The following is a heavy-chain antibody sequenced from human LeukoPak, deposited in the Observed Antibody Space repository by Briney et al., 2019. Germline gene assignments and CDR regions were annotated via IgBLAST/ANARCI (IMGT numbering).Heavy chain of an antibody. Sequence: GGSLRLSCAASGFTFSGYAMSWVRQAPGKGLEWVSAISGSGGSTYYADSVKGRFTISRDNSKNMLYLQMNSLRAEDTAVYYCAKPRYCSGGSCYFDYWGQGTLVTVSS. V-gene: IGHV3-23*01. J-gene: IGHJ4*02. CDR3: AKPRYCSGGSCYFDY. CDR1: GFTFSGYA. D-gene: IGHD2-15*01. CDR2: ISGSGGST.